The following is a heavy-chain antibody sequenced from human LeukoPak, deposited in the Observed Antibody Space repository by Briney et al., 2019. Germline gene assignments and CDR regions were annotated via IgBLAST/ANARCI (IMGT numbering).Heavy chain of an antibody. CDR1: GFTFNILP. CDR2: ISYDGSNK. Sequence: GRPLRLSCAASGFTFNILPMHWVRQAPGKGLEWVAVISYDGSNKYYTDSVKGRFTISRDNSKDTLYLQMDSLRVEDTAVYYCASLGAPNVDSSAYNYYGWDVWGRGTTVTVSS. V-gene: IGHV3-30*04. CDR3: ASLGAPNVDSSAYNYYGWDV. D-gene: IGHD3-16*01. J-gene: IGHJ6*02.